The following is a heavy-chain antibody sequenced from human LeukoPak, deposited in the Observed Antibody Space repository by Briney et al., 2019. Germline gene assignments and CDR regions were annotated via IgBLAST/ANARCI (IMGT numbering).Heavy chain of an antibody. CDR1: GFTFSSYS. Sequence: GGSLRLSCAASGFTFSSYSMNWVRQAPGKGLEWVSSISGSSSYMYYADSVKGRFTISRDNAKNSLYLQMNSLRAEDTAVYYCARDRLYYYDSSGYQISGAFDIWGQGTMVTVSS. D-gene: IGHD3-22*01. V-gene: IGHV3-21*01. CDR3: ARDRLYYYDSSGYQISGAFDI. CDR2: ISGSSSYM. J-gene: IGHJ3*02.